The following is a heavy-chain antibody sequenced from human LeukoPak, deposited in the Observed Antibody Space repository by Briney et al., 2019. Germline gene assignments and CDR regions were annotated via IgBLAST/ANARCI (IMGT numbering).Heavy chain of an antibody. J-gene: IGHJ4*02. CDR3: VRDVWFGDKTKYYFDY. V-gene: IGHV3-21*01. Sequence: GGSLRLSCAASGFTFSSYSMNWVRQAPGKGLEWVSSISSSSSYIYYADSVKGRFTISRDNAKNSLYLQMNSLRAEDTAVYYCVRDVWFGDKTKYYFDYWGQGTLVTVSS. CDR2: ISSSSSYI. D-gene: IGHD3-10*01. CDR1: GFTFSSYS.